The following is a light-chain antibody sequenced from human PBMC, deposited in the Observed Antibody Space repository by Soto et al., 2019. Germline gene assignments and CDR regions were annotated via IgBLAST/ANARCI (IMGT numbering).Light chain of an antibody. CDR2: DSS. CDR1: QSVDKF. Sequence: EVELTQSPATLSLSPGETATLSCRASQSVDKFLAWYQQRPGQPPRLLIFDSSNRATGVPVRFSGSGSGTVFTLTISRLEPEDFAVYYCQQYGSSITFGQGTRLEIK. V-gene: IGKV3-11*01. CDR3: QQYGSSIT. J-gene: IGKJ5*01.